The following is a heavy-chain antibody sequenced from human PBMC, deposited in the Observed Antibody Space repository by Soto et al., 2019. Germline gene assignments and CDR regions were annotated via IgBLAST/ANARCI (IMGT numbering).Heavy chain of an antibody. Sequence: QLQLQESGSGLVKPSQTLSLTCAVSGGSIISGGYSWSWIRQPPGKGLQWIGHIYEGGNTYYTPSLESRVAISTDKSKNPFSLRLSSVTAADTAVYYCVRRSPEDAFDIWGQGTMVTVSP. J-gene: IGHJ3*02. V-gene: IGHV4-30-2*01. CDR1: GGSIISGGYS. CDR3: VRRSPEDAFDI. CDR2: IYEGGNT.